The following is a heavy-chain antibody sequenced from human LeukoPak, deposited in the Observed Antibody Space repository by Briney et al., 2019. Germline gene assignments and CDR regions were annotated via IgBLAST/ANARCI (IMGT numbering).Heavy chain of an antibody. Sequence: ASVKVSCKASGYTFTSYYMRWVRQAPGQGLEWMGIINPSGGSTSYAQKFQGRVTMTRDTSTSTVYMELSSLRSEDTAVYYCARDEERVRYYDYVWGSYLHWGQGTLVTVSS. D-gene: IGHD3-16*02. J-gene: IGHJ4*02. CDR3: ARDEERVRYYDYVWGSYLH. V-gene: IGHV1-46*01. CDR1: GYTFTSYY. CDR2: INPSGGST.